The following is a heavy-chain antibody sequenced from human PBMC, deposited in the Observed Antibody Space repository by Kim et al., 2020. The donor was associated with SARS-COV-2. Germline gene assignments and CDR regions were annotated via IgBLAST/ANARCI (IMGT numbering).Heavy chain of an antibody. V-gene: IGHV4-31*03. CDR1: GGSISSGDYY. J-gene: IGHJ6*02. CDR2: IYYSGST. D-gene: IGHD3-10*01. CDR3: ARDPLKNPALLGCYYYHGMDV. Sequence: SETLSLTCTVSGGSISSGDYYWSWIRQHPGKGLEWIGYIYYSGSTYYNPSLKSRVTISVDTSKNQFSLKLSSVTAADTAVYYCARDPLKNPALLGCYYYHGMDVWGQGTTVTVSS.